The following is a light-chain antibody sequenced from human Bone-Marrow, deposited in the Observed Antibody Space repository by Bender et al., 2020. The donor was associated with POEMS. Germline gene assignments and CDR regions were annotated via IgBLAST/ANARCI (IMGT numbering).Light chain of an antibody. J-gene: IGLJ3*02. V-gene: IGLV2-8*01. CDR3: QSYDNSLGGWV. CDR2: EVN. CDR1: SSDVGGYNY. Sequence: QSALTQPASVSGSPGQSVTISCTGTSSDVGGYNYVSWYQQHPGKAPKVLIYEVNKRPSGVPDRFSGSKSGTSASLAITGLQAEDEGDYYCQSYDNSLGGWVFGGGTKLTVL.